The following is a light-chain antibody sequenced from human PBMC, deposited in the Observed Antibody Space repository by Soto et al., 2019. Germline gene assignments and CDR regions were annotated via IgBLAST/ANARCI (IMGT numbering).Light chain of an antibody. CDR2: AAS. CDR3: QQIYSAPLT. CDR1: QSITTY. J-gene: IGKJ4*01. V-gene: IGKV1-39*01. Sequence: DIQMTQSPSSLSASVGDRVTITCRASQSITTYLNWYRQKPGKAPKLLIYAASSLQSGVPSRFSGRGSETEFTLSTSSLHPEDFATYFCQQIYSAPLTFGGGTKVEIK.